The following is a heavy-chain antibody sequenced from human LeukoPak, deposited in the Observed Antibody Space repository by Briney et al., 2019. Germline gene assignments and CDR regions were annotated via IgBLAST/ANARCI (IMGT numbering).Heavy chain of an antibody. CDR2: MNPNSGNT. CDR1: GYTFTSCD. Sequence: GASVKVSCKASGYTFTSCDINWLRQATGQGLEWMGWMNPNSGNTGYAQKFQGRVTMTRNTSISTAYMELSSLRSEDTAVYYCARGTIAVAGTDFDYWGQGTLVTVSS. J-gene: IGHJ4*02. CDR3: ARGTIAVAGTDFDY. D-gene: IGHD6-19*01. V-gene: IGHV1-8*01.